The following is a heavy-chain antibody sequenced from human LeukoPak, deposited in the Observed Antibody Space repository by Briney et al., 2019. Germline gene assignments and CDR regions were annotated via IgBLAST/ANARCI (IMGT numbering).Heavy chain of an antibody. CDR2: INHSGST. Sequence: SETLSLACAVYGGSFSGYYCSWVRQPPGEGREWIGEINHSGSTNYNPFHKSRVTISVAPSKNQFTLKLSSLTAADTAGYYCARGPYRGWYYYWGQGTLVTVSS. J-gene: IGHJ4*02. CDR1: GGSFSGYY. V-gene: IGHV4-34*01. CDR3: ARGPYRGWYYY. D-gene: IGHD6-19*01.